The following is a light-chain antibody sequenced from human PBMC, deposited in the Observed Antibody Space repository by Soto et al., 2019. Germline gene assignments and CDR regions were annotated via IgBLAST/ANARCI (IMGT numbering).Light chain of an antibody. CDR2: GAS. V-gene: IGKV3-20*01. J-gene: IGKJ4*01. CDR1: QSVSSSF. CDR3: QQYGSFPLT. Sequence: EIVLTQSPGTLSLSPGERATLSCRASQSVSSSFLAWYQQKPGQAPRLLIYGASTRATGIPDRFSGSGSGTDLTLTISRLEPEDFAVYYCQQYGSFPLTFGGGTRWIS.